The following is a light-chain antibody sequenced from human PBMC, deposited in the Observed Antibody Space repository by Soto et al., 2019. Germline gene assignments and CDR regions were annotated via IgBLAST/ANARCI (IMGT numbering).Light chain of an antibody. CDR3: QQSDHSPIYT. Sequence: DTQMTQSPSSLSASVGDRVTITCRASQSIGTSLNWYQQKPGEAPKLLIYAASSLQSGVPSRFSGSGSGTDFTLTISSLQPEDFATYYCQQSDHSPIYTFGQGTDLEIK. J-gene: IGKJ2*01. V-gene: IGKV1-39*01. CDR2: AAS. CDR1: QSIGTS.